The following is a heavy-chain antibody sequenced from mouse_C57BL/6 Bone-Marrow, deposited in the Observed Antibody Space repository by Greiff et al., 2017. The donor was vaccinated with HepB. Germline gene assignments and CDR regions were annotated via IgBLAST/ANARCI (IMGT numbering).Heavy chain of an antibody. V-gene: IGHV1-15*01. CDR1: GYTFTDYE. J-gene: IGHJ3*01. D-gene: IGHD2-3*01. Sequence: QVQLQQSGAELVRPGASVTLSCKASGYTFTDYEMHWVKQTPVHGLEWIGAIDPETGGTAYNQKFKGKAILTADKSASTAYMELLSLTSEYSAVYYCTRSDDGYYRYWFAYWGQGTLVTVSA. CDR3: TRSDDGYYRYWFAY. CDR2: IDPETGGT.